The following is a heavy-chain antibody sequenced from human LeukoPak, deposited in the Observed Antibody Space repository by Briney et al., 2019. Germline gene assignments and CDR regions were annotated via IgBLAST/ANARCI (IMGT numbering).Heavy chain of an antibody. D-gene: IGHD4-23*01. CDR3: AKDSLLTVVSPVAAS. V-gene: IGHV3-7*01. CDR1: GFTFSTYW. Sequence: GGSLRLPCAASGFTFSTYWMSWVRQAPGKGLEWVANIKQDGSEKYYVDSVKGRFAISRDNAKNSLFLQMNTLRVEDTAVYYCAKDSLLTVVSPVAASWGQGILVTVSS. J-gene: IGHJ5*02. CDR2: IKQDGSEK.